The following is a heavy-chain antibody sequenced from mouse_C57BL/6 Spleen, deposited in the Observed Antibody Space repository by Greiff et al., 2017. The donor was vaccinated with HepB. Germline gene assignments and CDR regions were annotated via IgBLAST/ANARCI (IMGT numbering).Heavy chain of an antibody. CDR3: AKDGSSSWYFDV. CDR2: IDPSDSYT. D-gene: IGHD1-1*01. V-gene: IGHV1-69*01. Sequence: QVQLQQPGAELVMPGASVKLSCKASGYTFTSYWMHWVKQRPGQGLEWIGEIDPSDSYTNYNQKFKGKSTLTVDKSSSTAYMQLSSLTSEDSAVYYWAKDGSSSWYFDVWGTGTTVTVSS. J-gene: IGHJ1*03. CDR1: GYTFTSYW.